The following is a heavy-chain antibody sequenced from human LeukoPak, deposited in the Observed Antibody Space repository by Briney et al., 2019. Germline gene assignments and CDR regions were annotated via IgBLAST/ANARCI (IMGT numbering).Heavy chain of an antibody. D-gene: IGHD6-13*01. CDR2: ISSSGSTI. J-gene: IGHJ4*02. CDR1: GFTFSSYE. V-gene: IGHV3-48*03. CDR3: ARGKARREGYYFDY. Sequence: GGSLRLSCAASGFTFSSYEMNWVRQAPGKGLEWVSYISSSGSTIYYADSVKGRFTISRDTSKNTLYLQMNSLRAEDTAVYYCARGKARREGYYFDYWGQGTLVTVSS.